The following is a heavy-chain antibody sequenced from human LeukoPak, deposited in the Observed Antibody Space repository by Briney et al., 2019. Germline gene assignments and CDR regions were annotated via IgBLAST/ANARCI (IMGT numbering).Heavy chain of an antibody. CDR3: ARERYNWKANGNFDY. CDR1: GYTFTGYY. CDR2: INPNSGGT. V-gene: IGHV1-2*06. D-gene: IGHD1-1*01. J-gene: IGHJ4*02. Sequence: GASVKVSCKASGYTFTGYYMHWVRQAPGQGLEWMGRINPNSGGTSYAQKFQGRVTMTRDTSISTAYMELSRLRSDDTAVYYCARERYNWKANGNFDYWGQGTLVTVSS.